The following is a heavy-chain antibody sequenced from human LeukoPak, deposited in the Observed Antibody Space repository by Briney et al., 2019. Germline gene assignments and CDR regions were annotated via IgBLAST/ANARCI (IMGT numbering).Heavy chain of an antibody. V-gene: IGHV3-73*01. CDR3: TRLGSTRGLEWFDP. CDR1: GFTFSGSA. D-gene: IGHD2-2*01. Sequence: GGSLRLSCAASGFTFSGSAMHWVRQASGKGLEWVGRIRSKANSYATAYAASVKGRFTISRDDSKNTAYLQMNSLKTEDTAVYYCTRLGSTRGLEWFDPWGQGTLVTVSS. CDR2: IRSKANSYAT. J-gene: IGHJ5*02.